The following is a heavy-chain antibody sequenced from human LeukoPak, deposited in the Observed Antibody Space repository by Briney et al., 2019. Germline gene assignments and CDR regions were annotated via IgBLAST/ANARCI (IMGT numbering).Heavy chain of an antibody. J-gene: IGHJ3*02. D-gene: IGHD3-10*01. CDR3: ARGRSITLLRGVAMSDGFDI. CDR1: GFTFSNYG. CDR2: TDTSGRYV. Sequence: KPGVSLRLSCAASGFTFSNYGMNWVRQAPGKGLEWVSFTDTSGRYVYYGDSVKGRFTISRDNAKNLLFLQMSGLRAEDTALYYCARGRSITLLRGVAMSDGFDIWGQGAMVAVSS. V-gene: IGHV3-21*06.